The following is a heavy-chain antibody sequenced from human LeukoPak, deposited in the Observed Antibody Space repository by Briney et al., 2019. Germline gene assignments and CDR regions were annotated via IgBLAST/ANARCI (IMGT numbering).Heavy chain of an antibody. Sequence: PGGSLRLSCAASGFTVSSNYMSWVRQAPGKGLEWVSVIYSGGSTYYADSVKGRFTISRDNSKNTLYLRMNSLRAEDTAVYYCARSRGYSYGLWYWGQGTLVTVSS. V-gene: IGHV3-53*01. CDR1: GFTVSSNY. CDR2: IYSGGST. J-gene: IGHJ4*02. D-gene: IGHD5-18*01. CDR3: ARSRGYSYGLWY.